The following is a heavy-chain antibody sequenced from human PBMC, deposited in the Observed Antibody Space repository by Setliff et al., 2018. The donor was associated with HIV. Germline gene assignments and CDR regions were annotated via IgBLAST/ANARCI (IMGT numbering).Heavy chain of an antibody. Sequence: SETLSLTCTVSGGSINSGGYYWSWIRQHPGKGLEWIGYIYYSGTTYYNPSVKSRVTISLDTSKNQFSLKLSSMTAADTAVYSCARASWFSSSSGDYYYMDVWGKGATVTVSS. J-gene: IGHJ6*03. CDR2: IYYSGTT. CDR1: GGSINSGGYY. V-gene: IGHV4-31*03. CDR3: ARASWFSSSSGDYYYMDV. D-gene: IGHD6-6*01.